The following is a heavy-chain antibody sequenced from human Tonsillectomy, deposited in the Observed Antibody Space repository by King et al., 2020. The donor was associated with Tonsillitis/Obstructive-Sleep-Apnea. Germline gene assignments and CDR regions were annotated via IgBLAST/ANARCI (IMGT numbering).Heavy chain of an antibody. CDR1: GFTFSSYA. CDR2: ISYDGSNK. V-gene: IGHV3-30*04. Sequence: VQLVQSGGGVVQPGRSLRLSCAASGFTFSSYAMHWVRQAPGKGLEWVAVISYDGSNKYYADSVKGRFTISRDNSKNTLYLQMNSLRAEDTAVYYCAGSIAAVGYWGQGTLVTVSS. CDR3: AGSIAAVGY. D-gene: IGHD6-6*01. J-gene: IGHJ4*02.